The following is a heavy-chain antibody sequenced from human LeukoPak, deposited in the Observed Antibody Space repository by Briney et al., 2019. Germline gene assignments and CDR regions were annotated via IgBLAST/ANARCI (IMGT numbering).Heavy chain of an antibody. V-gene: IGHV3-21*01. Sequence: PGGSLRLSCAASGFTFSSYSMNWVRQAPGKGLEWVSSISSSSSYIYYADSVKGRFTISRDNAKNSLYLQMNSLRAEDTAVYYCARDRESYYYYYYMDVWGKGTTVTISS. CDR1: GFTFSSYS. J-gene: IGHJ6*03. CDR2: ISSSSSYI. D-gene: IGHD3/OR15-3a*01. CDR3: ARDRESYYYYYYMDV.